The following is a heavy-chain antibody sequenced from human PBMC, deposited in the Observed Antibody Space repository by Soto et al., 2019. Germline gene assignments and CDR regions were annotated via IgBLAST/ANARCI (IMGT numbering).Heavy chain of an antibody. D-gene: IGHD6-13*01. CDR2: IIPYYNTL. CDR1: EGTFNSYA. Sequence: QAQVVQSGAEVRKPGSSVKLSCKASEGTFNSYAIAWVRQAPGQGLEWMGGIIPYYNTLNYAQKFQDRVTITADDSTTTVYMELSSLRSDDTAVYFCASGASRWYPYCFDSWAQGTLVTVSS. J-gene: IGHJ4*02. V-gene: IGHV1-69*01. CDR3: ASGASRWYPYCFDS.